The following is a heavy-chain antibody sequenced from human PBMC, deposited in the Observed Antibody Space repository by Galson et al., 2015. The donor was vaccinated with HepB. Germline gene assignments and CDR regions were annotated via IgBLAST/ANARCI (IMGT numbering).Heavy chain of an antibody. CDR2: IYPEDSDT. J-gene: IGHJ4*02. CDR3: ARLGRGATTVDI. Sequence: QSGAEVKKPGESLKISCKGSGYSFTAYWVAWVRQMPGKGLELMGIIYPEDSDTRYRPSFQGQVTISADKSISTAYLQWSSLKASDTAIYYCARLGRGATTVDIWGQGTLVTVSS. V-gene: IGHV5-51*03. D-gene: IGHD1-26*01. CDR1: GYSFTAYW.